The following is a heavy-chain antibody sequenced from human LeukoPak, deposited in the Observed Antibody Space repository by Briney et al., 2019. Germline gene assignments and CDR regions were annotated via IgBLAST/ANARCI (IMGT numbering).Heavy chain of an antibody. CDR2: ISYDGSNK. D-gene: IGHD3-10*01. Sequence: GRSLRLSCAASGFTFSSYAMHWVRRAPGKGLEWVAVISYDGSNKYYADSVKGRFTISRDNSKNTLYLQMNSLRAEDTAVYYCARDMVRGVRAGTSTIDIWGQGTMVTVYS. CDR3: ARDMVRGVRAGTSTIDI. J-gene: IGHJ3*02. V-gene: IGHV3-30*04. CDR1: GFTFSSYA.